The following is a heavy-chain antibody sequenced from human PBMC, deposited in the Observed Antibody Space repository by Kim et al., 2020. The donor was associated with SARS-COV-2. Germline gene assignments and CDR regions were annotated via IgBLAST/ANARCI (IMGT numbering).Heavy chain of an antibody. V-gene: IGHV3-21*06. CDR2: ISGSSSYT. J-gene: IGHJ2*01. Sequence: GGSLRLSCVASGFSLSDHTMNWVRQAPGKGLEWVSSISGSSSYTYYADSDKGRFSISKDHAKNSLYLQVDSLRADDTAVYYCARDRGSGWLAYWHFDLWGRGTLLSVSS. CDR1: GFSLSDHT. CDR3: ARDRGSGWLAYWHFDL. D-gene: IGHD6-19*01.